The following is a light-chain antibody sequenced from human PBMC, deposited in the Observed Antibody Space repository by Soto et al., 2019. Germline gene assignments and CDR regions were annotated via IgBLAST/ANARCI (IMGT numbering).Light chain of an antibody. J-gene: IGKJ4*01. CDR2: AAS. V-gene: IGKV1-9*01. CDR1: QDISSF. CDR3: QRLYSYPRT. Sequence: DIQLTQSPSFLSASVGDRVTVTCRASQDISSFLAWYHQTPGKAPNLLIYAASTLQSGVPSRFSGSVSATAFTLTISSLQPGDFATYYCQRLYSYPRTVGGGTKVDI.